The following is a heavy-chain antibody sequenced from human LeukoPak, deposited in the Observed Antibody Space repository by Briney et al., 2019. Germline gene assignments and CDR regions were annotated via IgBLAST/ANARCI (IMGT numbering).Heavy chain of an antibody. V-gene: IGHV3-23*01. CDR3: AKDVVRGSGRINWFDP. D-gene: IGHD3-10*01. Sequence: GGSLRLSCAASGFTFSSYSMHWVRQAPGKELVWVSAISGSGGSTYYADTVRGRFTISRDTSKNMLYLQMNSLRAEDTAVYYCAKDVVRGSGRINWFDPWGQGTLVTVSS. J-gene: IGHJ5*02. CDR1: GFTFSSYS. CDR2: ISGSGGST.